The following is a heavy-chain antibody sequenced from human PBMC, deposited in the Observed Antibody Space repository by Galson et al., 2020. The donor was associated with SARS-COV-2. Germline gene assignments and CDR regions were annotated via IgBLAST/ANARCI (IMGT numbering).Heavy chain of an antibody. V-gene: IGHV3-21*04. D-gene: IGHD6-13*01. Sequence: KIGESLKISCAASGFTFSSYSMNWVRQAPGKGLEWVSSISSSSSYIYYADSVKGRFTISRDNAKNSLYLQMNSLRAEDKAVYYCAKKVRGAAAIHDAFDIWGQGTMVTVSS. J-gene: IGHJ3*02. CDR1: GFTFSSYS. CDR3: AKKVRGAAAIHDAFDI. CDR2: ISSSSSYI.